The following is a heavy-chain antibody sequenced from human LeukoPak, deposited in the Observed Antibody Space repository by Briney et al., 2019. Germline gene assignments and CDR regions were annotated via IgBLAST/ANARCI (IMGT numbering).Heavy chain of an antibody. J-gene: IGHJ4*02. V-gene: IGHV3-9*01. D-gene: IGHD1-26*01. CDR3: AKDISGSYYGHFDY. CDR1: GFTFDDYA. CDR2: ISWNSGSI. Sequence: GRSLRLSCAASGFTFDDYAMHWVRQAPGKGPEWVSGISWNSGSIGYADSVKGRFTISRDNAKNSLYLQMNSLRAEDTALYYCAKDISGSYYGHFDYWGQGTLVTVSS.